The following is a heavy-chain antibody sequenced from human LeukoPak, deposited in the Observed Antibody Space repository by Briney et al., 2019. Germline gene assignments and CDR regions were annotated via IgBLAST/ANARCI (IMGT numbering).Heavy chain of an antibody. CDR3: ARGGVGFQDY. V-gene: IGHV1-46*01. CDR2: INPTGVST. J-gene: IGHJ4*02. CDR1: GYTFTRYY. Sequence: ASVKVSCKPSGYTFTRYYMHWVRKAPAQGLEWMGIINPTGVSTSYAQKFQGRVTMTRDTSTSTVYMELSSLRSEDTAVYYCARGGVGFQDYWGQGTLVTV. D-gene: IGHD3-10*01.